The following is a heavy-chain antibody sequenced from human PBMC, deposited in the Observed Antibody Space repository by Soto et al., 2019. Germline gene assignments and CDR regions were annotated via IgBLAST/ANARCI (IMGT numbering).Heavy chain of an antibody. Sequence: ASVKVSCKASGYTFTGYYMHWVRQAPGQGLEWMGWINPNSGGTNYAQKFQGWVTMTRDTSISTAYMELSRLRSDDTAVYYCARGGLLDYGDYVFGGYYYGMDVWGQGTTVTVSS. CDR2: INPNSGGT. V-gene: IGHV1-2*04. CDR3: ARGGLLDYGDYVFGGYYYGMDV. CDR1: GYTFTGYY. D-gene: IGHD4-17*01. J-gene: IGHJ6*02.